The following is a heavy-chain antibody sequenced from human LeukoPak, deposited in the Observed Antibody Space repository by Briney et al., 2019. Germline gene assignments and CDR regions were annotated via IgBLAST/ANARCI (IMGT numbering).Heavy chain of an antibody. CDR1: GFTFSSRT. D-gene: IGHD3-22*01. CDR2: ITSDSVAT. Sequence: GGSLRLSCGASGFTFSSRTMNWVRQPPGKGLEWVSTITSDSVATYYADSVKGRFTISRDNSKNTLYLQMNSLRAEDTAVYYCAKVQYYYDSSGSLGYYFDYWGQGTLVTVSS. V-gene: IGHV3-23*01. CDR3: AKVQYYYDSSGSLGYYFDY. J-gene: IGHJ4*02.